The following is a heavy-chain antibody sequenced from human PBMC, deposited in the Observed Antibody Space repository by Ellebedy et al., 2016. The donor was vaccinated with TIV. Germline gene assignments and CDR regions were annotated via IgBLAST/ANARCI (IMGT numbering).Heavy chain of an antibody. D-gene: IGHD6-6*01. CDR1: GFTFSSYA. CDR3: AKDLYQNLARGLFDY. V-gene: IGHV3-23*01. J-gene: IGHJ4*02. CDR2: ISGSGGST. Sequence: GESLKISCAASGFTFSSYAMSWVRQAPGKGLEWVSAISGSGGSTYYADSVKGRFTISRDNSKNTLYLQMNSLRAEDTAVYYCAKDLYQNLARGLFDYWGQGTLVTVSS.